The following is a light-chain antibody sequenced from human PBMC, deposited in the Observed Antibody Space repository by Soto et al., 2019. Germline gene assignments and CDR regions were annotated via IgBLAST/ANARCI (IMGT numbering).Light chain of an antibody. CDR3: QLYESWPPYR. Sequence: TQSPATLSVSLGEEVSLSCRASQSVGPNLAWYQQRPGQAPRLLIHWVSTRANGVPARFRGGGRGTDFTLTISNLQSEDRAVYYCQLYESWPPYRFGQGTRLEIK. V-gene: IGKV3-15*01. CDR1: QSVGPN. J-gene: IGKJ2*03. CDR2: WVS.